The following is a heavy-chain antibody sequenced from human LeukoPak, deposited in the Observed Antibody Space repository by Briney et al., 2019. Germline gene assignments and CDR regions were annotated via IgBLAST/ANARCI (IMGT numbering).Heavy chain of an antibody. V-gene: IGHV4-39*07. CDR1: GGSISSSSYY. CDR3: ATAPEWEPNLDY. J-gene: IGHJ4*02. CDR2: IYYSGST. D-gene: IGHD1-26*01. Sequence: SETLSLTCTVSGGSISSSSYYWGWIRQPPGKGLEWIGSIYYSGSTYYNPSLKSRVTISVDTSKNQFSLKLSSVTAADTAVYYCATAPEWEPNLDYWAREPWSPSPQ.